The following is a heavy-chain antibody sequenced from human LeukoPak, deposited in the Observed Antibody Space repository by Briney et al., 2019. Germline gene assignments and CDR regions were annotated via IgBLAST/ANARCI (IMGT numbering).Heavy chain of an antibody. CDR3: ASNCDRRRYFQH. V-gene: IGHV1-8*01. Sequence: ASVKVSCQASGYTFTNYDINWVRQATGQGVEWMGWMNPKSGNTSYAQKFQGRVTMTRDTSTSTVYMELSSLRSEDTAVYYCASNCDRRRYFQHWGQGTLVTVSS. J-gene: IGHJ1*01. CDR1: GYTFTNYD. D-gene: IGHD3-9*01. CDR2: MNPKSGNT.